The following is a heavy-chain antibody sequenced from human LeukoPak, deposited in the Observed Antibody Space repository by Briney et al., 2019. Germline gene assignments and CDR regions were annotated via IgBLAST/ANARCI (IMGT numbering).Heavy chain of an antibody. V-gene: IGHV3-20*04. CDR3: VRAGNTYGYPTGF. D-gene: IGHD6-19*01. CDR1: GFTFDDYG. Sequence: GGSLRLSCIASGFTFDDYGMSWVRQVPGEGLEWVSGVNWNGGSSGYAESVKGRFTVFRDNAKNSLYLQMNSLSAEDTALYYCVRAGNTYGYPTGFWGQGTLVTVSS. CDR2: VNWNGGSS. J-gene: IGHJ4*02.